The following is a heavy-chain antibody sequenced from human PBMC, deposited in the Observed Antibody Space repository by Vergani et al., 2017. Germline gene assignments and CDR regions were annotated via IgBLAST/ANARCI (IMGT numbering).Heavy chain of an antibody. Sequence: EMQLVESGGGLVQPGGSLRLSCAASGFTFSNYWMNWVRQAPGKGLEWVSSISSSSSYIYYADSVKGRFTISRDNAKNSLYLQMNSLRAEDTAVYYCARGGSGWYMRWGQGTLVTVSS. D-gene: IGHD6-19*01. V-gene: IGHV3-21*04. J-gene: IGHJ4*02. CDR3: ARGGSGWYMR. CDR2: ISSSSSYI. CDR1: GFTFSNYW.